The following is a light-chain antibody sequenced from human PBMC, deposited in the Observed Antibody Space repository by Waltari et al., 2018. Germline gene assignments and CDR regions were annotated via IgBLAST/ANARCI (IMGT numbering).Light chain of an antibody. J-gene: IGKJ3*01. Sequence: EIVLKQSPATLSLSPGDRATLSCRASQSISSYLAWYQQKPSQAPRLLIYDASTRATGIPGRFSGMGSVTDFTLTISSLEPEDFAIYYCQQRSKSFTFGPGTKVDMK. V-gene: IGKV3-11*01. CDR3: QQRSKSFT. CDR1: QSISSY. CDR2: DAS.